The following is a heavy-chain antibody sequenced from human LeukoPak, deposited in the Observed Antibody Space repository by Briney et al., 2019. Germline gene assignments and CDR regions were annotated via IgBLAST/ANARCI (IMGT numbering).Heavy chain of an antibody. CDR1: GGSFSGYY. D-gene: IGHD2-15*01. V-gene: IGHV4-34*01. Sequence: SETLSLTCAVYGGSFSGYYWSWIRQPPGKGLEWIGEINHSGSTNYNPSLKSRVTISVDTSKNQFSLKLSSVTAADTAVYYCARAKLGYCSGVCPDAFDIWGQGTMVTVSS. CDR3: ARAKLGYCSGVCPDAFDI. J-gene: IGHJ3*02. CDR2: INHSGST.